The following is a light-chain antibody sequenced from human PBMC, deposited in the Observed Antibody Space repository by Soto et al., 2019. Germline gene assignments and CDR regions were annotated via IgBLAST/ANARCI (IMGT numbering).Light chain of an antibody. Sequence: EIVLTQSPGTLPLSPGERATLSCRASQTIGGNSLACYQQQPGRAPRLIIYEASIRATGIPDRFSGSGSGPDFTLSISSLEPEDFAVYYCQQYGSSPRYTFGQGNRLDIK. CDR1: QTIGGNS. V-gene: IGKV3-20*01. CDR3: QQYGSSPRYT. J-gene: IGKJ2*01. CDR2: EAS.